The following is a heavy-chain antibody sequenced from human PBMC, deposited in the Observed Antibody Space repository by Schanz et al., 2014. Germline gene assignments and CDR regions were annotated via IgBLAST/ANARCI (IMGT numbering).Heavy chain of an antibody. Sequence: QAQLIASGGGVVQPGTSLILSCSVSGFSLNTYGIHWFRQPAGKGLEWVAVIWNNGVTKYYADSVRGRFTISRDRFQNTLYLRMSSLRAEDTAVYYCARDSGPYYDKSMDVWGQGTTVAVSS. D-gene: IGHD3-9*01. CDR1: GFSLNTYG. CDR2: IWNNGVTK. J-gene: IGHJ6*02. V-gene: IGHV3-33*01. CDR3: ARDSGPYYDKSMDV.